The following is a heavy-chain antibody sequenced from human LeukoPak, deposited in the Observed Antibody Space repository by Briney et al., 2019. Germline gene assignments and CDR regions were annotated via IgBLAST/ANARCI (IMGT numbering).Heavy chain of an antibody. Sequence: ASVKVSCKASGGTFSSYAISWVRQAPGQGLEWMGGIIPIFGTANYAQKFQGRVTITTDESTSTAYMELSSLRSEDTAVCYCASHSEGPAQDYYDSSGYSWGPDYWGQGTLVTVSS. CDR2: IIPIFGTA. D-gene: IGHD3-22*01. V-gene: IGHV1-69*05. CDR3: ASHSEGPAQDYYDSSGYSWGPDY. J-gene: IGHJ4*02. CDR1: GGTFSSYA.